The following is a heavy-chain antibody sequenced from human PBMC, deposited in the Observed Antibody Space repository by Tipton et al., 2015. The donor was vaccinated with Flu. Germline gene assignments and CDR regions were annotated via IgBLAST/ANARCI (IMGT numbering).Heavy chain of an antibody. CDR3: ARERPHCSGGSCYSGPSDA. Sequence: TLSLTCTVSGGSISSDDYFWGWIRQPPGKGLEWIGRIYYSGSTYYSSSLKSRVTISLDTSNNQFSLKVTSVTAADTAVYYCARERPHCSGGSCYSGPSDAWGHGTLVTVSS. J-gene: IGHJ5*01. CDR1: GGSISSDDYF. V-gene: IGHV4-39*07. D-gene: IGHD2-15*01. CDR2: IYYSGST.